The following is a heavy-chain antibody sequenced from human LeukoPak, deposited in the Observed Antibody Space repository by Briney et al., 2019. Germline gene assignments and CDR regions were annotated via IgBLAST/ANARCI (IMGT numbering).Heavy chain of an antibody. CDR2: ISGSGGST. Sequence: GGSLRLSCAASGFTFSSYAMSWVRQAPGKGLEWVSAISGSGGSTYYADSVKGRFTISRDNSKNTLYLQMNSLRAEDTAVYYCAKDLGYYYDSSGSFDYWGQGTLATVSS. CDR1: GFTFSSYA. D-gene: IGHD3-22*01. CDR3: AKDLGYYYDSSGSFDY. J-gene: IGHJ4*02. V-gene: IGHV3-23*01.